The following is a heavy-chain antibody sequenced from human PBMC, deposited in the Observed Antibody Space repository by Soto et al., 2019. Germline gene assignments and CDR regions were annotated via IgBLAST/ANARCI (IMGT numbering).Heavy chain of an antibody. Sequence: EVQLLESGGGLVQPGGSLRLSCAASGFTFSSYAMSWVRQAPGKGLEWVSAINNSGGGTYYADSVKGRFTISRDNSKNTLYLQMNSLRAQDTAVYYCAKALSMHFDCWGQGTLVTVSS. CDR2: INNSGGGT. V-gene: IGHV3-23*01. CDR1: GFTFSSYA. J-gene: IGHJ4*02. D-gene: IGHD2-8*01. CDR3: AKALSMHFDC.